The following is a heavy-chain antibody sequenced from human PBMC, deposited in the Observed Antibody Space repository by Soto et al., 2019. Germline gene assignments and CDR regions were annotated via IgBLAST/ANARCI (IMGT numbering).Heavy chain of an antibody. V-gene: IGHV3-9*01. CDR2: ISWNSGRV. CDR1: GFTFEDNG. CDR3: VKDPVIGGDGYFDY. D-gene: IGHD3-22*01. Sequence: EVQLVESGGGLVQPGRSLRLSCAASGFTFEDNGMHWVRQAPGKGLEWVAGISWNSGRVGYADSVKGRFTISRANVKSSLYLQMNSLRAEDTALYYCVKDPVIGGDGYFDYWGQGILVTVSS. J-gene: IGHJ4*02.